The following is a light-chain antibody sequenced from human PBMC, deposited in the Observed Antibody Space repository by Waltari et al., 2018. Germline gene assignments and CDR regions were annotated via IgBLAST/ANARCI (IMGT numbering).Light chain of an antibody. CDR2: KVS. V-gene: IGKV2-28*01. J-gene: IGKJ3*01. Sequence: DIMLSQSPLSLSVTPGETASTSCRSTQSLLHSSGYNYFDWYLQKPGQSPQLLICKVSHRASGVPDRFSGSGSGTYFTLISSIVEAEDVGVYYCMQALETVTFGPGTKVNIK. CDR3: MQALETVT. CDR1: QSLLHSSGYNY.